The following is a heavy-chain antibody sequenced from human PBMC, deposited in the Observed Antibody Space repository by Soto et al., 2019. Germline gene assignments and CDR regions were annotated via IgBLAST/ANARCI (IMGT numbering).Heavy chain of an antibody. Sequence: LSLTCTVSGGSISSYYWSWIRQPPGKGLEWIGYIYYSGSTNYNPSLKSRVTISVDTSKNQFSLKLSSVTAADTAVYYCARALGGSGRGPGNFDYWGQGTLVTVSS. CDR3: ARALGGSGRGPGNFDY. D-gene: IGHD3-10*01. CDR2: IYYSGST. J-gene: IGHJ4*02. CDR1: GGSISSYY. V-gene: IGHV4-59*01.